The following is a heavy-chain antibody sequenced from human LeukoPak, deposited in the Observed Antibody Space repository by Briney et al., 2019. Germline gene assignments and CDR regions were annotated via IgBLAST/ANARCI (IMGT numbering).Heavy chain of an antibody. V-gene: IGHV4-61*02. D-gene: IGHD5-18*01. J-gene: IGHJ3*02. CDR1: GGSISSGSYY. Sequence: PSETLSLTCTASGGSISSGSYYWSWIRQPAGKGLEWIGRIYTSGSTNYNPSLKSRVTISVDTSKNQFSLKLSSVTAADTAVYYCARASAMAIGDAFDIWGQGTMVTVSS. CDR2: IYTSGST. CDR3: ARASAMAIGDAFDI.